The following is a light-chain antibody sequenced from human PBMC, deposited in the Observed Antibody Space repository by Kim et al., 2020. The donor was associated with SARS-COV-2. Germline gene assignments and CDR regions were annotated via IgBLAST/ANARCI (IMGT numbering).Light chain of an antibody. CDR1: QTISTC. J-gene: IGKJ2*01. Sequence: SASVGDRVTITCRASQTISTCLAWYQQKPGKAPKLLLYLVSTLESGVPSRFSGSGSGTEFTLTIDSLQPDDFATYYCQHYIRFPYTFGQGTKLEI. V-gene: IGKV1-5*03. CDR2: LVS. CDR3: QHYIRFPYT.